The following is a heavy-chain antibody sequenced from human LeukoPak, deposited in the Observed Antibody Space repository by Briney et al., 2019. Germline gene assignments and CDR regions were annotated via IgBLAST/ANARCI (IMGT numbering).Heavy chain of an antibody. CDR2: IYTSGST. Sequence: PSETLSLTXTVSGGSISSYYWSWIRQPAGKGLEWIGRIYTSGSTNYNPSLKSRVTMSVDTSKNQFSLKLSSVTAADTAVYYCARDALYCSGGSCYFDYWGQGTLVTVSS. CDR3: ARDALYCSGGSCYFDY. V-gene: IGHV4-4*07. D-gene: IGHD2-15*01. J-gene: IGHJ4*02. CDR1: GGSISSYY.